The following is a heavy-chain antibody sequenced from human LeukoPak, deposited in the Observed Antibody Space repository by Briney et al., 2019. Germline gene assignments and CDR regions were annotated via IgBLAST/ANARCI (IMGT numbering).Heavy chain of an antibody. J-gene: IGHJ4*02. Sequence: SQTLSLTCTVSGGSISSGGYYWSWIRQHPGKGLEWIGYIYYSGSTNYNPSLKSRVTISVDTFKNQFSLKLSSVTAADTAVYYCARETYYYDSSGSPSPDYWGQGTLVTVSS. D-gene: IGHD3-22*01. CDR3: ARETYYYDSSGSPSPDY. CDR1: GGSISSGGYY. V-gene: IGHV4-31*03. CDR2: IYYSGST.